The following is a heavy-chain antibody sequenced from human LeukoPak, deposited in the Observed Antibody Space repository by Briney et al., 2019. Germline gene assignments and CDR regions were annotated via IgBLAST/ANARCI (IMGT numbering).Heavy chain of an antibody. V-gene: IGHV3-21*01. Sequence: PGGSLRLSCAASGFTFSSYSMNWVRQAPGKGLEWVSSISSSSSYIYYADSVKGRFTISRDNAKNSLYLQMNSLRAEDTAVYYCARGGTTYYYDSSGYSPDYWGQGTLVTVSS. D-gene: IGHD3-22*01. J-gene: IGHJ4*02. CDR2: ISSSSSYI. CDR3: ARGGTTYYYDSSGYSPDY. CDR1: GFTFSSYS.